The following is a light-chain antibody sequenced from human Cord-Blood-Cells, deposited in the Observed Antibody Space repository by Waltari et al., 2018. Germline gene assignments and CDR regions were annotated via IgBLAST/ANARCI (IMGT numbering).Light chain of an antibody. J-gene: IGKJ2*01. CDR1: QSVSSN. V-gene: IGKV3-15*01. CDR2: GAS. Sequence: IVMTQSPATPSLSPGERATLSCRASQSVSSNLAWYQQKPGQAPRLLIYGASTRATGIPARFSGSGSGTEFTLTISSLQSEDFAVYYCQQYNNWPPYTFGQGTKLEIK. CDR3: QQYNNWPPYT.